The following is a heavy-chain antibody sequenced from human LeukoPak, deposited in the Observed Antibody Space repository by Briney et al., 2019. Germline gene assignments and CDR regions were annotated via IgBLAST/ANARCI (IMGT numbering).Heavy chain of an antibody. CDR2: ISAYNGNT. V-gene: IGHV1-18*01. CDR3: ARDLEGYDSLPYFDY. J-gene: IGHJ4*02. D-gene: IGHD5-12*01. CDR1: GYTFTSYG. Sequence: ASVKVSCKASGYTFTSYGISWVRQAPGQGLEWMGWISAYNGNTNYAQKLQGRVTMTTDTSTSTAYMELRSLRSDDTAVYYCARDLEGYDSLPYFDYWGQGTLVTVSS.